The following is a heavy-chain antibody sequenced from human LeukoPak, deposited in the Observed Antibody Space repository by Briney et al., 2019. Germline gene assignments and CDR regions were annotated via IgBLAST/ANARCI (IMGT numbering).Heavy chain of an antibody. CDR3: ARYLNGETY. CDR2: IKTDGSLI. Sequence: PGGSLRLSCVASGFTFSSYWMTWVRQAPGKGLEWVANIKTDGSLIYYVDSVKGRFTISRDNAKNSLFLQMNSLRAEDTAVYYCARYLNGETYWAQGTGGSVSS. CDR1: GFTFSSYW. D-gene: IGHD3-10*01. V-gene: IGHV3-7*01. J-gene: IGHJ4*02.